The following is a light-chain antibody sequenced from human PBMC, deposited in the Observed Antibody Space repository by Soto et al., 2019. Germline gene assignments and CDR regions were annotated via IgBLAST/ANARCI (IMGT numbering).Light chain of an antibody. Sequence: DIQMTQSPSSLSASVGGRVTITCHASQDISNYLNLYQHKPGKSPKLLIYYASNLETGVQSTFTGSRSRTDLTLTISSLQPEDLATYYCQQYANLPITFGRGKRLEI. CDR1: QDISNY. V-gene: IGKV1-33*01. CDR2: YAS. CDR3: QQYANLPIT. J-gene: IGKJ5*01.